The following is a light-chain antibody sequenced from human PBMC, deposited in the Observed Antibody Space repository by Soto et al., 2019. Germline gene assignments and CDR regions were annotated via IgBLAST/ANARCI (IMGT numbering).Light chain of an antibody. CDR2: DVS. V-gene: IGLV2-14*01. CDR1: SSDIGYNNY. Sequence: QSALTQPASVSGSPGQSITISCTGSSSDIGYNNYVSWYQQHPGKAPKLMIYDVSYWPSGVSNRFSGSKSGNTASLTISGLQAEDEADFYCSSFIRSCACVVFGGGTKVTVL. J-gene: IGLJ2*01. CDR3: SSFIRSCACVV.